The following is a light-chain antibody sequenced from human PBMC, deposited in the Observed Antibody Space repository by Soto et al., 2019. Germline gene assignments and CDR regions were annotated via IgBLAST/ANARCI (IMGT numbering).Light chain of an antibody. CDR2: EVN. CDR3: CSNAGTIV. V-gene: IGLV2-23*02. J-gene: IGLJ1*01. Sequence: QSALTQPASVSGSPGQSITISCTGISSDVASYDLVSWYQQHPGKAPKLMIFEVNKRSSGVSNRFSGSKSGSTASLTISGLQAEDEADYYCCSNAGTIVFGTGTKLTVL. CDR1: SSDVASYDL.